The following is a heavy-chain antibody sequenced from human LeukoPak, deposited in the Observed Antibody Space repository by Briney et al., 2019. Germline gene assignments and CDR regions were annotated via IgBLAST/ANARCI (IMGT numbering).Heavy chain of an antibody. CDR1: GFTFSSYE. Sequence: PGGSLRLSCAASGFTFSSYEMNWVRQAPGKGLEWVSYISFSGTTMYYADSVKGRLTISRDNAKNSLYLQMNSLRAEDTAVYYCARDLGSSGYYFGYWGQGTLVTVSS. D-gene: IGHD3-22*01. J-gene: IGHJ4*02. CDR3: ARDLGSSGYYFGY. V-gene: IGHV3-48*03. CDR2: ISFSGTTM.